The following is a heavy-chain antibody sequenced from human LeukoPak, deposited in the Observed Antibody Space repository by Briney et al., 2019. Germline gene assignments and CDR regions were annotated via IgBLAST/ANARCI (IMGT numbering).Heavy chain of an antibody. J-gene: IGHJ4*02. CDR3: ARGRVVPAAIAY. CDR1: GITFSSYA. D-gene: IGHD2-2*01. CDR2: ISYDGSNK. V-gene: IGHV3-30-3*01. Sequence: GGSLRLSCVASGITFSSYAINWVRQAPGKGLEWVAVISYDGSNKYYADSVKGRFTISRDNSKNTLYLQMNSLRAEDTAVYYCARGRVVPAAIAYWGQGTLVTVSS.